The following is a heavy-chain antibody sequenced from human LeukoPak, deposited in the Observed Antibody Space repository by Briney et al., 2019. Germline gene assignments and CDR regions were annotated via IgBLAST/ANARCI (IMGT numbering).Heavy chain of an antibody. CDR3: ARSPDYYGSGRGDGMDV. CDR1: GGSISSYY. J-gene: IGHJ6*02. CDR2: IYYSGST. V-gene: IGHV4-59*01. D-gene: IGHD3-10*01. Sequence: PSETLSLTCTVSGGSISSYYWSWIRQPPGKGLEWIGYIYYSGSTNYNPSLKSRVTISVDTSKNQFSLRLSSVTAADTAVYYCARSPDYYGSGRGDGMDVWGQGTTVTVSS.